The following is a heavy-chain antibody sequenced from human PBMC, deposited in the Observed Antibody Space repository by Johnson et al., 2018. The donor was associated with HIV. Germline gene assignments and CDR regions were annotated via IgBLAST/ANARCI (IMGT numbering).Heavy chain of an antibody. V-gene: IGHV3-7*01. D-gene: IGHD6-25*01. CDR2: IKQDVSEK. CDR1: GFTFSSYW. Sequence: EQLVESGGGLVQPGGSLRLSCAASGFTFSSYWMSWVRQAPGKGLEWVANIKQDVSEKYYVDSVKGRSTISRDNAKNSLYLQMNSLRAEDTAVYYCARVGAAGVDAFDIWGQGTMVTVSS. CDR3: ARVGAAGVDAFDI. J-gene: IGHJ3*02.